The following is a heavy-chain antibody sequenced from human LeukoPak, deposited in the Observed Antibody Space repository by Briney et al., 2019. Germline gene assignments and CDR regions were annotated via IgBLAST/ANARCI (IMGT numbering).Heavy chain of an antibody. CDR3: ARGLESSRWYVYDY. J-gene: IGHJ4*02. Sequence: SETLSLTCTVSSASISTAGFYWTWIRQPPAKGLEWIGYIFHNGNTYYNPSLESRVTISLDMSKNQFSLKLTSVIAADTAVYYCARGLESSRWYVYDYWGQGLLVTVSS. CDR1: SASISTAGFY. D-gene: IGHD6-13*01. CDR2: IFHNGNT. V-gene: IGHV4-30-2*01.